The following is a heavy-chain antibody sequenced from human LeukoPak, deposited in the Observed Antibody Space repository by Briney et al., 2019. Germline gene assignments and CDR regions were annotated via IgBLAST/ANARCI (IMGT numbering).Heavy chain of an antibody. J-gene: IGHJ3*01. Sequence: GGSLRLSCAASGFTFSNAWLSWIRQAPGKGLEWVGRIKSKTDGGTTDYAAPVKGRFTVSRDDSKNTLYLQMNSLKTEDTAMYYCATMTRSLWGQGTMVTVSS. CDR3: ATMTRSL. CDR1: GFTFSNAW. V-gene: IGHV3-15*01. D-gene: IGHD3-10*01. CDR2: IKSKTDGGTT.